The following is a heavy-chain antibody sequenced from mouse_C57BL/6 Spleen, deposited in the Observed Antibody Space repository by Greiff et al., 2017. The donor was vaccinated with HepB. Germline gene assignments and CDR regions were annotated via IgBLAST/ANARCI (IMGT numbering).Heavy chain of an antibody. CDR1: GYTFTDYN. CDR2: INPNNGGT. V-gene: IGHV1-18*01. CDR3: ATLYYGYDGYYAMDY. D-gene: IGHD2-2*01. J-gene: IGHJ4*01. Sequence: EVQLQQSGPELVKPGASVKIPCKASGYTFTDYNMDWVKQSHGKSLEWIGDINPNNGGTIYNQKFKGEATLTVDKSSSTAYMELRSLTSEDTAVYYCATLYYGYDGYYAMDYWGQGTSVTVSS.